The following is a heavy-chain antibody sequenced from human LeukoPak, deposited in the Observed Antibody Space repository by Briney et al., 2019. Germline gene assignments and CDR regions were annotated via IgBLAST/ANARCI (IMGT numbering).Heavy chain of an antibody. CDR2: INAGNGNT. D-gene: IGHD2-2*01. CDR1: GYTFTAYA. CDR3: ARATLGYCSSTSCPLDY. V-gene: IGHV1-3*01. Sequence: ASVKVSCKASGYTFTAYAIHWVRQAPGQRLEWMGWINAGNGNTKYSRKFQGRVTITRDTSANTAYMELSSLRTDDTAVYYCARATLGYCSSTSCPLDYWGQGILVTVSS. J-gene: IGHJ4*02.